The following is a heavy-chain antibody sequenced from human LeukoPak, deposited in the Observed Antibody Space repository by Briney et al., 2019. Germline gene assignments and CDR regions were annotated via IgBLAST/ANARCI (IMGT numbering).Heavy chain of an antibody. CDR3: ARVTAYDGSGYYKYYFDY. CDR1: GGSISSSSYY. J-gene: IGHJ4*02. Sequence: PSETLSLTCTGSGGSISSSSYYWGWIRQPPGKGLEWIGSIYYSGSTYYNPSLKSRVTISVDTSKNQFSLKLSSVTAADTAVYYCARVTAYDGSGYYKYYFDYWGQGTLVTVSS. CDR2: IYYSGST. V-gene: IGHV4-39*01. D-gene: IGHD3-22*01.